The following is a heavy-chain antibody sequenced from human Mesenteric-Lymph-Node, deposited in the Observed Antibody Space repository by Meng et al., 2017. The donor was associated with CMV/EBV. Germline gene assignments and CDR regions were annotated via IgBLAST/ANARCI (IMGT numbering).Heavy chain of an antibody. D-gene: IGHD2-21*02. CDR1: GYTFNNFA. Sequence: SVKVSCKASGYTFNNFAISWVRQAPGQGLEWMGRIIPILGIVNYAQKFQGRVTITADKSTNTAYMELSSLRSEDTAVYYCAREVGSDSVDYWGQGTLVTVSS. CDR3: AREVGSDSVDY. V-gene: IGHV1-69*04. J-gene: IGHJ4*02. CDR2: IIPILGIV.